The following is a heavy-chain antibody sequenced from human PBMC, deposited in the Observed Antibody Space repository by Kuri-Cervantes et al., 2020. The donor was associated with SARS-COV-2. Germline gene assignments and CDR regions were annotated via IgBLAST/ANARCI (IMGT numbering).Heavy chain of an antibody. J-gene: IGHJ4*02. Sequence: GESLRLSCAASGFTFDDYGMSWVRQAPGKGLEWVSGINWNGGSTGYADSVKGRFTISRDNAKNSLYLQMNSLRAEDTALYYCARGGYSSGWFAYYFDYWGQGTLVTVSS. D-gene: IGHD6-19*01. V-gene: IGHV3-20*04. CDR2: INWNGGST. CDR1: GFTFDDYG. CDR3: ARGGYSSGWFAYYFDY.